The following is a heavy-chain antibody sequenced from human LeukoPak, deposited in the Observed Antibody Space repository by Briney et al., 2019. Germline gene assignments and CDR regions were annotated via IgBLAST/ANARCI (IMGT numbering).Heavy chain of an antibody. Sequence: ASVKVSCKASGYTFTSYAMHWVRQAPGQRLEWMGWINAGNGNTKYSQKFQGRVTITRDTSASTAYMELSSLRSEDTAVYYCARVSRDSPRYYGMDVWGQGTTVTVSS. CDR1: GYTFTSYA. CDR2: INAGNGNT. V-gene: IGHV1-3*01. CDR3: ARVSRDSPRYYGMDV. J-gene: IGHJ6*02. D-gene: IGHD2-15*01.